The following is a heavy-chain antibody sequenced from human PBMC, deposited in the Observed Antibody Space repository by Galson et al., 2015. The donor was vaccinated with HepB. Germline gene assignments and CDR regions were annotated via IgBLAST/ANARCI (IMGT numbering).Heavy chain of an antibody. D-gene: IGHD3-22*01. J-gene: IGHJ3*02. CDR1: GFTFSSYS. CDR2: ITSSSRTI. V-gene: IGHV3-48*01. Sequence: SLRLSCAASGFTFSSYSMNWVRQAPGKGLEWVSYITSSSRTIYYADSVKGRFTISRDNAKNSLYLQMNSLRAEDTAVYYCARGGRFYYDSSGQDRAFDIWGQGTMVTVSS. CDR3: ARGGRFYYDSSGQDRAFDI.